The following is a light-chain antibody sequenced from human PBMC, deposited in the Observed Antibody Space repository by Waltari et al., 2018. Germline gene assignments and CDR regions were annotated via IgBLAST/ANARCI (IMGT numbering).Light chain of an antibody. CDR3: QQNYSTPLT. J-gene: IGKJ1*01. Sequence: DIQMTQSPSHLSTSVRDRGPLTCRASQTIRSFLNWYQQKPGKAPKLLIYDASSLQSGVPSRFSGSGSGTEFTLTISSLQPEDFATYYCQQNYSTPLTFGQGTTVEIK. CDR1: QTIRSF. V-gene: IGKV1-39*01. CDR2: DAS.